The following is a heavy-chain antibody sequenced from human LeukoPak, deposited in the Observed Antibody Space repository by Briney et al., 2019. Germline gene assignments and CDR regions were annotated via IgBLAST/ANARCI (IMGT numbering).Heavy chain of an antibody. J-gene: IGHJ4*02. CDR1: GGTFSSYA. CDR3: AKDISGSWSIDY. D-gene: IGHD6-13*01. V-gene: IGHV1-69*06. CDR2: IIPIFGTA. Sequence: GASVKVSCKASGGTFSSYAISWVRQAPGQGLEWMGGIIPIFGTANYAQKFQGRVTITADKSTSTAYMELSSLRSEDTAVYYCAKDISGSWSIDYWGQGTLVTVSS.